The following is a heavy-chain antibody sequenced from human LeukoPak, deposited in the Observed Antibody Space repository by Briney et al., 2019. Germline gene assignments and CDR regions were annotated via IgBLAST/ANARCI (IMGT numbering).Heavy chain of an antibody. CDR2: IYYSGST. J-gene: IGHJ4*02. D-gene: IGHD3-9*01. V-gene: IGHV4-59*01. CDR1: GGSISSYY. CDR3: ARRDLVYFDWEFDH. Sequence: SETLSLTCTVSGGSISSYYWSWIRQPPGKGLEWIGYIYYSGSTNYNPSLKSRVTISVDTSKNQFSLKLSSVTAAYPAVYYSARRDLVYFDWEFDHWGQGTLVRVSS.